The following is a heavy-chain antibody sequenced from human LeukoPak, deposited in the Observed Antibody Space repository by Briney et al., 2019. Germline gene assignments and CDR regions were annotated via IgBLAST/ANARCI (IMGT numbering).Heavy chain of an antibody. J-gene: IGHJ4*02. CDR1: GGSISISNYY. Sequence: PSETLSLTCNVSGGSISISNYYWGWIRQPPGKGLEWIGSVYYSGNTYYNPSLESRLTVSVDTSKNYFSLKMSSVAAADTAVYYCATSDASGYYPTYWDQGTLVTVS. CDR3: ATSDASGYYPTY. CDR2: VYYSGNT. V-gene: IGHV4-39*01. D-gene: IGHD3-22*01.